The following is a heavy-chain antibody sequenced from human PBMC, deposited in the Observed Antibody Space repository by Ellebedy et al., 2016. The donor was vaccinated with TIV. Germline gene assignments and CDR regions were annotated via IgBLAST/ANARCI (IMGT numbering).Heavy chain of an antibody. CDR1: EFTFSNHW. J-gene: IGHJ4*02. D-gene: IGHD3-10*01. CDR2: INRDGSSA. CDR3: ARWAMVRGVN. Sequence: GESLKISCAASEFTFSNHWMHWVRQAPGKGPVWVSRINRDGSSANYADAVKGRFTISRDNAKNSLYLQMNSLRAEDTAVYYCARWAMVRGVNWGQGTLVTVSS. V-gene: IGHV3-74*01.